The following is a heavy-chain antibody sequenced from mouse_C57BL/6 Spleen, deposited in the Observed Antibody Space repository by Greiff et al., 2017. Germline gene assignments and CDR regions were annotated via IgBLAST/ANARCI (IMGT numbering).Heavy chain of an antibody. CDR3: ARGSYDYEEEEALFDD. V-gene: IGHV3-6*01. Sequence: VQLKESGPGLVKPSPSLSLSCSVTGYSFTSGYYWNWIRQFPGNKLEWMGYISYDGSNNYNPTFKNRSSITRDTSNNQSFLQLHSGTTEDTATYYCARGSYDYEEEEALFDDWGQGTTLTVSS. J-gene: IGHJ2*01. CDR2: ISYDGSN. CDR1: GYSFTSGYY. D-gene: IGHD2-4*01.